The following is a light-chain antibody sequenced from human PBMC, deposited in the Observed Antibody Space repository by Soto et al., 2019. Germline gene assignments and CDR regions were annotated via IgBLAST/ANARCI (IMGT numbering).Light chain of an antibody. Sequence: DIQMTQFPSTLSASVGDRVTITCRASQSVSSWLAWYQQKPGKAPKILIYKASGLESGVPSRFSGSGSGTEFTLTITSLQPDDFATYYCQQYSSYPWAFGQGTKVEIK. CDR1: QSVSSW. J-gene: IGKJ1*01. V-gene: IGKV1-5*03. CDR3: QQYSSYPWA. CDR2: KAS.